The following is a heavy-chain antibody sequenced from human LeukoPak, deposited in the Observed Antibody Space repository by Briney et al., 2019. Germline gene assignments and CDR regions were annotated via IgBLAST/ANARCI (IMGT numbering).Heavy chain of an antibody. CDR3: ARAPPFGYSYGLNWFDP. CDR1: GGSFSGYY. D-gene: IGHD5-18*01. Sequence: SETLSLTCAVYGGSFSGYYWSWIRQPPGKGLEWIGEINHSGSTNYNPSLKSRLTISVDTSKNQFSLKLSSVTAADTAVYYCARAPPFGYSYGLNWFDPWGQGTLVTVSS. V-gene: IGHV4-34*01. CDR2: INHSGST. J-gene: IGHJ5*02.